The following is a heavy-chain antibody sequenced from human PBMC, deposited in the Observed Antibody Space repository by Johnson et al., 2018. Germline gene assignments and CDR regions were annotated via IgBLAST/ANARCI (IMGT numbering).Heavy chain of an antibody. V-gene: IGHV5-51*03. CDR1: GYRFTNYW. D-gene: IGHD2-2*01. J-gene: IGHJ3*02. CDR3: ARLGWQTAYCTTSSCLVGDI. CDR2: IYPGDSDM. Sequence: VQLVESGAEVKKPGESLKISCKGSGYRFTNYWIGWVRQMPGKGLEWMGIIYPGDSDMRYSPSCQGQVTIPVDKSISTAYLQWSSLKASDTAMYYCARLGWQTAYCTTSSCLVGDIWGQGTMVTVSS.